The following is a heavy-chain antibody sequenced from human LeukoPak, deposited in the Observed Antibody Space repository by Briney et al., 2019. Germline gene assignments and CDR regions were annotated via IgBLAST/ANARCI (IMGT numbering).Heavy chain of an antibody. CDR3: AKMISRWELPSDY. CDR1: GFTFSNYG. D-gene: IGHD1-26*01. CDR2: ISYDGTNT. J-gene: IGHJ4*02. V-gene: IGHV3-30*18. Sequence: PGGSLRLSCAASGFTFSNYGMRWVRQAPGKGLEWVAVISYDGTNTYYIDSVKGRFTISRDNSENTLYLQMNSLRAEDTALYYCAKMISRWELPSDYWGQGALVTVSS.